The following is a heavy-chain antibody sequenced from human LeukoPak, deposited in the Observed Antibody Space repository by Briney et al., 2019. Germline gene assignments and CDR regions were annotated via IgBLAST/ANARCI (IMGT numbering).Heavy chain of an antibody. CDR1: GGSISSYY. D-gene: IGHD3-10*01. V-gene: IGHV4-59*08. CDR3: ARLRGDYYYYGMDV. J-gene: IGHJ6*02. Sequence: SGTLSLTCTVSGGSISSYYWSWIRQPPGKGLEWIGYIYYSGSTNYNPSLKSRVTISVDTSKNQFSLKLSSVTAADTAVYYCARLRGDYYYYGMDVWGQGTTVTVSS. CDR2: IYYSGST.